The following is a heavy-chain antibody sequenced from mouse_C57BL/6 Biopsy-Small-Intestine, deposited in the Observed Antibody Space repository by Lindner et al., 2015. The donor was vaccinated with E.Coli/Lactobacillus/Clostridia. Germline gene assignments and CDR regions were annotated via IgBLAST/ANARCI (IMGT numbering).Heavy chain of an antibody. CDR3: ARRDSSGYFDY. Sequence: EVQLQESGPELVKPGASVKISCKASGYSFTGYYMHWVKQSHGNILDWVGYIYPYNGVSTYNQKFKDKATLTVGKSSSTAYMELRSLTSEDSAVYYCARRDSSGYFDYWGQGTTLTVSS. D-gene: IGHD3-2*02. CDR2: IYPYNGVS. CDR1: GYSFTGYY. J-gene: IGHJ2*01. V-gene: IGHV1-31*01.